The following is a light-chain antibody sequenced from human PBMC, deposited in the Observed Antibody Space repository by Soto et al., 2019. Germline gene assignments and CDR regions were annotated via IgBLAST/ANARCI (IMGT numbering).Light chain of an antibody. CDR2: GAS. V-gene: IGKV3-15*01. CDR1: QTVASN. CDR3: QQYHNWPPQYT. Sequence: EIVMTQSPAILSVSPGERVALCCRASQTVASNLAWYQQKPGQAPRLLIHGASTRPTGVPARFSGSGSGTESNLTISSMQSEDFAVYYCQQYHNWPPQYTFGQGTKLQIK. J-gene: IGKJ2*01.